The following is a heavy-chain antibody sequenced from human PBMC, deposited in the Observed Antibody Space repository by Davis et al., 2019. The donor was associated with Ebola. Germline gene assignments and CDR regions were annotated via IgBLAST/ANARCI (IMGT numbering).Heavy chain of an antibody. J-gene: IGHJ4*02. V-gene: IGHV3-48*02. CDR2: ISSSSSTI. Sequence: PGGSLRLSCAASGFTFSSYSMNWVRHAPGKGLEWVSYISSSSSTIYYADSVKGRFTISRDNAKNSLYLQMNSLRDEDTAVYYCARDTGGWHGPWGSIFDCWGQGTLVAVSS. D-gene: IGHD6-19*01. CDR3: ARDTGGWHGPWGSIFDC. CDR1: GFTFSSYS.